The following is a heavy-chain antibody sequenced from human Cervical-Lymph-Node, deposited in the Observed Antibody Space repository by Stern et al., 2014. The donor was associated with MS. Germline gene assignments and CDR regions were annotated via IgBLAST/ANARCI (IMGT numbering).Heavy chain of an antibody. J-gene: IGHJ3*02. CDR2: IVVGSGKT. CDR3: AAGDTVAMLGTAIDAFDI. V-gene: IGHV1-58*01. D-gene: IGHD4-17*01. Sequence: QLVESGPEVKQPGSSVKVSCKASGFTFSNSGVQWVRQTRGQRLEWIGWIVVGSGKTSYAQKFQERVTITRNRSTSTAYMELSSLRSEDTAVFYCAAGDTVAMLGTAIDAFDIWGQGTMVTVSS. CDR1: GFTFSNSG.